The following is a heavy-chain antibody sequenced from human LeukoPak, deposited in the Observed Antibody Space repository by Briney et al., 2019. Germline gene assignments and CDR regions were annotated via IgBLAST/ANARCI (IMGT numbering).Heavy chain of an antibody. CDR1: GDSISSGTSY. J-gene: IGHJ6*03. CDR2: IYYSGNK. Sequence: SETLSLTCTVSGDSISSGTSYWVWIRQPPGEGLEWIGSIYYSGNKYYNPSLNRRLTISVDTSKNQFSLKLSSVTAADTAVYYCARDWSGAGYCSGGSCYDYYYYMDVWGKGTTVTVSS. CDR3: ARDWSGAGYCSGGSCYDYYYYMDV. D-gene: IGHD2-15*01. V-gene: IGHV4-39*02.